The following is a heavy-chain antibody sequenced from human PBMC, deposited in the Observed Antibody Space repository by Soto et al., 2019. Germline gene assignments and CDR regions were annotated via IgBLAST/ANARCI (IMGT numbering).Heavy chain of an antibody. CDR3: ARHVPAAGYYYGMDV. CDR2: IIPIFGTA. V-gene: IGHV1-69*12. CDR1: GGTFSSYA. D-gene: IGHD2-2*01. Sequence: QVQLVQSGAEVKKPGSSVKVSCKASGGTFSSYAISWVRQAPGQGLEWMGGIIPIFGTANYAQKFQGRVTMTAEESTSTAYMELSSLRSEDRAVYYCARHVPAAGYYYGMDVGGQGTTVTVSS. J-gene: IGHJ6*02.